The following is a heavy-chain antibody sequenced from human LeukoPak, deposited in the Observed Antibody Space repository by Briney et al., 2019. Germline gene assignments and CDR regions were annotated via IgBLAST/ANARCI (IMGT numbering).Heavy chain of an antibody. J-gene: IGHJ6*02. V-gene: IGHV4-34*01. Sequence: SETLSPTCAVYGGSFSGYYWSWIRQPPGKGLEWIGEINHSGSTNYNPSLKSRVTISVDTSKNQFSLKLSSVTAADTAVYYCARARYDYYDSSGYYYVNYYYYGMDVWGQGTTVTVSS. CDR2: INHSGST. CDR1: GGSFSGYY. D-gene: IGHD3-22*01. CDR3: ARARYDYYDSSGYYYVNYYYYGMDV.